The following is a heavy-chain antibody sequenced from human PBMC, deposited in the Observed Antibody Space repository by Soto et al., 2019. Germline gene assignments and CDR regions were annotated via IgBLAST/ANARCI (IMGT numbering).Heavy chain of an antibody. CDR2: INHSGST. D-gene: IGHD3-10*01. J-gene: IGHJ3*01. Sequence: LSRHLWSRNRQPPGKGLAWLGEINHSGSTHYNPSLTSRVTIAVATSKNQFSLKLSSVTAADTGVCYCGRGSRGIPLLLVLRNAF. V-gene: IGHV4-34*01. CDR1: LSRHL. CDR3: GRGSRGIPLLLVLRNAF.